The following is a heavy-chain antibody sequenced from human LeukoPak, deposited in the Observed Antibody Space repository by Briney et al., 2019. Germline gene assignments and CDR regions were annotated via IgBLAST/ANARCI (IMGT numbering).Heavy chain of an antibody. J-gene: IGHJ6*03. Sequence: PGGSLRLSCAASGFTFSGSAMHWVRQASGKGLEWVGRIRSKANSYATAYAASVKGRFTISRDDSKNTAYLQMNSLKTEDTAVYYCTKLQIPGDILTGDYYYMDVWGKGTTVTVSS. D-gene: IGHD3-9*01. V-gene: IGHV3-73*01. CDR3: TKLQIPGDILTGDYYYMDV. CDR1: GFTFSGSA. CDR2: IRSKANSYAT.